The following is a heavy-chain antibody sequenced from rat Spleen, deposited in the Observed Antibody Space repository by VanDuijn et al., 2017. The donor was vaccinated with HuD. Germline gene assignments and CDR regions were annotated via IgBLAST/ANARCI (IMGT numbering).Heavy chain of an antibody. CDR1: GFTFSDYN. V-gene: IGHV5-29*01. CDR3: ARHRNYGGIPFDF. D-gene: IGHD1-11*01. CDR2: IRQDGSNI. J-gene: IGHJ2*01. Sequence: EVQLVESDGGLVQPGRSLKLSCVASGFTFSDYNMAWVRQTPTEGLEWVATIRQDGSNIYYRDSVKGRFSISRDNAKSTLYLQMDSLRSEDAATYYCARHRNYGGIPFDFWGQGVMVTVSS.